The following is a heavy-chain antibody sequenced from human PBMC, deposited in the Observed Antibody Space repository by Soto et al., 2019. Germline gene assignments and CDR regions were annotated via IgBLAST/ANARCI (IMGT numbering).Heavy chain of an antibody. J-gene: IGHJ1*01. V-gene: IGHV3-23*01. CDR1: GFTFDNYA. D-gene: IGHD2-21*02. CDR2: ISSRRGCT. Sequence: GGSLRLSCAASGFTFDNYAINSGPQAPGNGLAGFAHISSRRGCTKYADCVKGRFYISKDNSPNTLYLQMNNLAVEEKAQYYCAKEGPYINSWSTAGYCQNWGQGTLVTVSS. CDR3: AKEGPYINSWSTAGYCQN.